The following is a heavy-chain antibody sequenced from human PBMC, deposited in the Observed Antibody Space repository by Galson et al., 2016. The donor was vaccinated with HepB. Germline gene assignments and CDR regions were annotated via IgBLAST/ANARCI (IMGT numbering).Heavy chain of an antibody. CDR1: GFTFSNYA. J-gene: IGHJ4*02. D-gene: IGHD6-19*01. CDR3: TTWLSHHFDY. V-gene: IGHV3-23*01. Sequence: SLRLSCAASGFTFSNYAMSWVRQAPGKGLEWVSHIDGPTPNTHYADSVRGRFSIYRDNSWDTLYLQMDSLTAEDSAIYYCTTWLSHHFDYWGQGTRVTISS. CDR2: IDGPTPNT.